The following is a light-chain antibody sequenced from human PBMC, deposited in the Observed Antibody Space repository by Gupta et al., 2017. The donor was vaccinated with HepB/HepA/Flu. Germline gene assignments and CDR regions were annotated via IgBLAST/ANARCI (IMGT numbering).Light chain of an antibody. CDR1: QSVSSY. CDR3: QHRSNWPPFT. J-gene: IGKJ3*01. CDR2: DAS. Sequence: EIVLTQSPATLSLSPGERATLSCRASQSVSSYLAWYQQKPGQAPRLLIYDASNRATGIPARFSGSGSGTDFILTISSLEPEDFAVYYCQHRSNWPPFTFGPGTKVEIK. V-gene: IGKV3-11*01.